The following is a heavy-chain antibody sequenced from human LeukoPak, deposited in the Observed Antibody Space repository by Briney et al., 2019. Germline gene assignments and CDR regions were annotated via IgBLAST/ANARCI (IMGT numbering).Heavy chain of an antibody. CDR2: INWNGGST. CDR1: GFTFDDYG. V-gene: IGHV3-20*04. J-gene: IGHJ6*03. D-gene: IGHD6-6*01. CDR3: ARGRGSIAARPNYYYYMDV. Sequence: GGSLRLSCAASGFTFDDYGMSWVRQAPGKGLEWVSGINWNGGSTGYADSVKGRFTISRDNAKNSLYLQMNSLRAEDTALYYCARGRGSIAARPNYYYYMDVWGKGTTVTVSS.